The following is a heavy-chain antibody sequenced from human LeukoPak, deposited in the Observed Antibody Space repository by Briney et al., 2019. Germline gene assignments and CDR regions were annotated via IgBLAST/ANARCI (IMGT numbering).Heavy chain of an antibody. Sequence: ASVKVSCKASGYTFTGYYMHWVRQAPGQGLEWMGWITPNSGGTNYAQKFQGRDTMTRDTSISPAYMELSRLRSDDTAVYYCARWRIGYCSSTSCYAINNWFDPWGQGTLVTVSS. CDR2: ITPNSGGT. V-gene: IGHV1-2*02. J-gene: IGHJ5*02. CDR3: ARWRIGYCSSTSCYAINNWFDP. CDR1: GYTFTGYY. D-gene: IGHD2-2*01.